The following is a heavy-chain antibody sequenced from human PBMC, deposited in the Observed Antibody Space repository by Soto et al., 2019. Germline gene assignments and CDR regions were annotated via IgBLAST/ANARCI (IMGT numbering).Heavy chain of an antibody. J-gene: IGHJ6*03. Sequence: TGGSLRLSCAASGFTFSSYAMSWVRQAPGKGLEWVSAISGSGGSTYYADSVKGRFTISRDNSKNTLYLQMNSLRAEDTAVYYCAKAMSSSWYSTYYYYYMDVWGKGTTVTVSS. CDR3: AKAMSSSWYSTYYYYYMDV. V-gene: IGHV3-23*01. CDR1: GFTFSSYA. CDR2: ISGSGGST. D-gene: IGHD6-13*01.